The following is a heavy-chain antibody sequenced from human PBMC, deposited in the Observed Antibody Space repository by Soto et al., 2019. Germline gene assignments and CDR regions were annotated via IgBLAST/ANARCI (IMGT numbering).Heavy chain of an antibody. CDR3: ARCYDFWSGSLHTPYMDV. CDR2: IYYSGST. V-gene: IGHV4-31*03. D-gene: IGHD3-3*01. J-gene: IGHJ6*03. Sequence: SETLSLTCTVSGGSISSGGYYWSWIRQHPGKGLEWIGYIYYSGSTYYNPSLKSRVTISVDTSKNQFSLKLSSVTAADTAVYYCARCYDFWSGSLHTPYMDVWGQRTTVTVAS. CDR1: GGSISSGGYY.